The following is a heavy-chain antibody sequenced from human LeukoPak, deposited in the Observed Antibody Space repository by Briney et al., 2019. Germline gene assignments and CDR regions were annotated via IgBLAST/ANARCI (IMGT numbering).Heavy chain of an antibody. CDR1: GFXFSRNW. CDR3: TRGSDGGRNYDFDY. D-gene: IGHD1-26*01. Sequence: PGGSLRLSCAASGFXFSRNWMHWVRQGPGKGLVWVSRINLDGSSTMYADFVKGRFTISRDNAKNTLYLQMNSLRVEDTALYYCTRGSDGGRNYDFDYWGQGTLVTVSS. V-gene: IGHV3-74*03. J-gene: IGHJ4*02. CDR2: INLDGSST.